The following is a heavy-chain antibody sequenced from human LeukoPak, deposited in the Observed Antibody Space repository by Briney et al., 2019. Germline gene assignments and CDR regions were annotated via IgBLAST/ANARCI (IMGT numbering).Heavy chain of an antibody. CDR2: IYYSGST. V-gene: IGHV4-59*02. CDR3: ARDREYSSSGLVWFDP. D-gene: IGHD6-6*01. Sequence: SETLFLTCTVSGGSVSGYYWSWIRQPPGKGLECICYIYYSGSTNYNPSLKSRVTISVDTSENQFSLKLTSVTAADTAVYYCARDREYSSSGLVWFDPWGHGILVTVSS. CDR1: GGSVSGYY. J-gene: IGHJ5*02.